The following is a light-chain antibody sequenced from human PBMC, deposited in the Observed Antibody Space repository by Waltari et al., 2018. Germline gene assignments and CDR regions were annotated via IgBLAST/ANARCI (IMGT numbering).Light chain of an antibody. CDR3: MQALQTPFT. V-gene: IGKV2-28*01. CDR1: QSLLHSNGYSF. CDR2: LGS. Sequence: DIVMTQSPLSLHVTPGEPASISCRSSQSLLHSNGYSFLDWYLQKPGQSPQLLIYLGSNRASGVPDRFSGSGSGTDFTLKISRVEAEDVGVYYCMQALQTPFTFGPGTKVDIK. J-gene: IGKJ3*01.